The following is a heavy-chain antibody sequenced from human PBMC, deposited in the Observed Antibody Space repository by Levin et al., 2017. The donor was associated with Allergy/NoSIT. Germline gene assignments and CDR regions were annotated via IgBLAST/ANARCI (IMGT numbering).Heavy chain of an antibody. CDR3: ARDPVADSYAYRPHYYGMDV. CDR1: GGSVSSGSYY. Sequence: GSLRLSCTVSGGSVSSGSYYWSWIRQPPGKGLEWIGYIYYSGSTNYNPSLKSRVTISIDTSKNQLSLKLSSVTAADTAVYYCARDPVADSYAYRPHYYGMDVWGQGTMVTVSS. D-gene: IGHD5-18*01. V-gene: IGHV4-61*01. J-gene: IGHJ6*02. CDR2: IYYSGST.